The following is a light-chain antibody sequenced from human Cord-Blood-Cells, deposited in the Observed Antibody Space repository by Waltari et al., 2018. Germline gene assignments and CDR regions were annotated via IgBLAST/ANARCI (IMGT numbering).Light chain of an antibody. V-gene: IGLV1-40*01. CDR1: SPNIGAGYA. CDR2: GNS. CDR3: QSYDSSLRV. J-gene: IGLJ3*02. Sequence: QSVLTQPPSVSGAPGQRVTISCTVSSPNIGAGYAVHWYQQLPGTAPKLLIYGNSKRPSGVPDRFSGSKSGTSASLAITGLQAEDEADYYCQSYDSSLRVFGGGTKLTVL.